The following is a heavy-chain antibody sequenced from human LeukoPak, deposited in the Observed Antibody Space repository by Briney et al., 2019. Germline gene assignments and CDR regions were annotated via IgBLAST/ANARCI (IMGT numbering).Heavy chain of an antibody. Sequence: PSETLSLTCTVSGGSISSYYWSWIRQPPGKGLEWIGYIYYSGSTNYNPSLKSRVTISVDTSKNQFSLKLSSVTAADTAVYYCARVPWGSGYYNNWFDPWGQGTLVTVSS. D-gene: IGHD3-3*01. J-gene: IGHJ5*02. CDR3: ARVPWGSGYYNNWFDP. CDR2: IYYSGST. V-gene: IGHV4-59*12. CDR1: GGSISSYY.